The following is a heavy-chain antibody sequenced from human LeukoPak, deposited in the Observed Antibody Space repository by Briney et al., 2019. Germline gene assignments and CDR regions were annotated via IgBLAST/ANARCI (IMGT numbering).Heavy chain of an antibody. CDR1: GYSFTSYW. CDR2: IYPGDSDT. D-gene: IGHD4-17*01. J-gene: IGHJ4*02. V-gene: IGHV5-51*01. CDR3: ARPRTVTKTLTGGVDY. Sequence: GESLKISCKGSGYSFTSYWIGWVRQMPGKGLEWMGIIYPGDSDTRYSPSFQGQVTISADKSISTAYLQWSSLKASDTAMYYCARPRTVTKTLTGGVDYWGQGTLVTVSS.